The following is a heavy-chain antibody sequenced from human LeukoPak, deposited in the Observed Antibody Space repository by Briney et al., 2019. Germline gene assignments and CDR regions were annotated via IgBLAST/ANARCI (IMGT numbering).Heavy chain of an antibody. V-gene: IGHV3-30*09. J-gene: IGHJ6*02. Sequence: PGGSLRLSCAASGFTFSDYTMHWVRQAPGKGLEWVGVISYDGSVKNYADSVKGRFAISRDDSKNTLYLQMNSLRAEDTAVYYCAISSSGDNGYYYGMDVWGQGTTATVSS. CDR3: AISSSGDNGYYYGMDV. CDR1: GFTFSDYT. CDR2: ISYDGSVK. D-gene: IGHD3-3*01.